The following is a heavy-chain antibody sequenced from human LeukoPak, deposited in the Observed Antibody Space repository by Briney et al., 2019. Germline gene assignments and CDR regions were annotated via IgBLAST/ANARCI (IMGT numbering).Heavy chain of an antibody. J-gene: IGHJ6*02. V-gene: IGHV3-73*01. CDR2: IRSKANSYAT. D-gene: IGHD1-26*01. Sequence: HPGGSLRLSCAASGFTFSGSAMHWVRQASGKGLEWVGRIRSKANSYATAYAASVQGRFTISRDDSKNTAYLQMNSLKTEDTAVYYCTGATTGYYYYGMDVWGQGTTVTVSS. CDR1: GFTFSGSA. CDR3: TGATTGYYYYGMDV.